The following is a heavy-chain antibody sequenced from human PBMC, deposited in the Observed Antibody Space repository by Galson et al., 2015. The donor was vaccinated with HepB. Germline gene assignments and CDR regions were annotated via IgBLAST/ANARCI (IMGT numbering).Heavy chain of an antibody. CDR2: IYPGDSDI. Sequence: QSGAEVKKPGESLRISCKGFGYSFTSYWIAWVRQMPGKGLEWMGIIYPGDSDIRYNPSFQGQVIISADTSISTAYLQWSSLKASDTAMYYCATPHTHWNDVGAFDIWGQGTVVTVSS. V-gene: IGHV5-51*01. CDR3: ATPHTHWNDVGAFDI. D-gene: IGHD1-1*01. CDR1: GYSFTSYW. J-gene: IGHJ3*02.